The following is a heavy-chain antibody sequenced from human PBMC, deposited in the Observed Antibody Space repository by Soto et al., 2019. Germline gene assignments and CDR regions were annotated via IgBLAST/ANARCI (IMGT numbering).Heavy chain of an antibody. CDR3: ASGGAVSGPFTWELPDH. Sequence: QMQLVQSGAEVKKPGSTVTVSCKALGNTFTFRYLHWVRQAPGQALEWMGWITPFNGDVHYEQKFQERVTITRDRSINTAYMRMSSLRSEDTAMYYCASGGAVSGPFTWELPDHWGQGTLVTVSS. J-gene: IGHJ4*02. CDR2: ITPFNGDV. V-gene: IGHV1-45*02. CDR1: GNTFTFRY. D-gene: IGHD1-26*01.